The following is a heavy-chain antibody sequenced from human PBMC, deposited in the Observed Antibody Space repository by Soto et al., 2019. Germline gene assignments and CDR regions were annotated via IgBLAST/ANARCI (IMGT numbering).Heavy chain of an antibody. V-gene: IGHV3-30*03. D-gene: IGHD2-2*03. Sequence: QVQLVESGGGVVQPGRSLRLSCAASGFTFSSYGMHWVRQAPGKGLEWVAVISYDGSNKYYADSVKGRFTISRDNSKNTLYLQMNSLRAEDTAVYYCXXXTAPLDIVVVPAAILDYWGQGTL. CDR1: GFTFSSYG. J-gene: IGHJ4*02. CDR3: XXXTAPLDIVVVPAAILDY. CDR2: ISYDGSNK.